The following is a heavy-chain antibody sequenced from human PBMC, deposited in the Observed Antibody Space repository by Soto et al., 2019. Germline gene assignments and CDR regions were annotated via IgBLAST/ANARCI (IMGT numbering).Heavy chain of an antibody. CDR2: IYYSGNT. Sequence: ETLSLTCTVSGGSISSSSYYWGWIRQPPGKGLEWIGSIYYSGNTYYNPSLKSRVTISVDTSKNQFSLKLSSVTAADTAVYYCAREGGIVGATTVDYWGQGTLVTVSS. V-gene: IGHV4-39*07. CDR3: AREGGIVGATTVDY. CDR1: GGSISSSSYY. J-gene: IGHJ4*02. D-gene: IGHD1-26*01.